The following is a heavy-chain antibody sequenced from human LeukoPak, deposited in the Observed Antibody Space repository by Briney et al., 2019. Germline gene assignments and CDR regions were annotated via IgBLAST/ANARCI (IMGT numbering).Heavy chain of an antibody. V-gene: IGHV4-39*07. J-gene: IGHJ5*02. CDR3: ARGGYYGSGNDFRFDP. CDR1: GGSISSYY. CDR2: VFYSGTT. Sequence: SGTLSLTCTVSGGSISSYYWGWIRQTPGKGLEWIGSVFYSGTTYFNPSLNSRLTISVDTSKNQFSLKLNSVTAADTAVYYCARGGYYGSGNDFRFDPWGQGTLVTVSS. D-gene: IGHD3-10*01.